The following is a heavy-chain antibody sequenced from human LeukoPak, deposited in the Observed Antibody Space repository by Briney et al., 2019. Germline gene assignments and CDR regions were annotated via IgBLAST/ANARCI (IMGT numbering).Heavy chain of an antibody. D-gene: IGHD3-3*01. CDR3: ARRLSFGLAWTIDV. J-gene: IGHJ6*03. CDR1: GGSISSNNYY. V-gene: IGHV4-39*01. Sequence: SETLSLTCTVSGGSISSNNYYWGCLRQPPGKGLQWIGSVHYSGGTNYNPSLSGRVSISVDTSKNRFSLKLTSLTAADTAVYYCARRLSFGLAWTIDVWGKGITVTVSS. CDR2: VHYSGGT.